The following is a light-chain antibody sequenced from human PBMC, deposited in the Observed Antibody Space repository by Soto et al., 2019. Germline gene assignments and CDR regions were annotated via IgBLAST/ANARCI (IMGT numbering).Light chain of an antibody. V-gene: IGLV2-23*01. CDR3: CSYASSGTYV. CDR1: SSDVGSYNL. CDR2: EGS. J-gene: IGLJ1*01. Sequence: QSVLTQPASVSGSPGQSITISCTGTSSDVGSYNLVSWYQQHPGKAPKLMIYEGSKRPSGISSRLSGSKSGNTASLTIFGLQAEDEADFYCCSYASSGTYVFGTGTKVTVL.